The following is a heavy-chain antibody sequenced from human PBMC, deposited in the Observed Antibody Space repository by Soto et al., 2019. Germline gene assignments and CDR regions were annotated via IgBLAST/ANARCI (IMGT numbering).Heavy chain of an antibody. CDR2: IIPIFGTA. CDR1: GGTFSSYA. D-gene: IGHD2-15*01. Sequence: QVQLVQSGAEVKKPGSSVKVSCKASGGTFSSYAISWVRQAPGQGLEWMGGIIPIFGTANYAQKSQGGVTITADESTSTAYMELSSLRSEDTAVYYCASPPGGCSRGSCPYYSYGMDVWGQGTTVSVSS. J-gene: IGHJ6*02. CDR3: ASPPGGCSRGSCPYYSYGMDV. V-gene: IGHV1-69*12.